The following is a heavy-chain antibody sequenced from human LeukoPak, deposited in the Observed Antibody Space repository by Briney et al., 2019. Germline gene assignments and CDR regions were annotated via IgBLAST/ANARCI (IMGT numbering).Heavy chain of an antibody. CDR2: MNPNSGNT. CDR1: GYTFTSYD. CDR3: ARSRILSSIAVAGASWFDP. Sequence: ASVKVSCKASGYTFTSYDINWVRQATGQGLEWMGWMNPNSGNTGYAQKFQGRVTMTRNSSISTAYMELSSLRSEDTAVYYCARSRILSSIAVAGASWFDPWGQGTLVTVSS. J-gene: IGHJ5*02. V-gene: IGHV1-8*01. D-gene: IGHD6-19*01.